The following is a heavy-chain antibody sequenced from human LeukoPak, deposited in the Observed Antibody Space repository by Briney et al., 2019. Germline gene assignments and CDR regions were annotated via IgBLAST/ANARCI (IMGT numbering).Heavy chain of an antibody. CDR1: GGTFSSYA. J-gene: IGHJ4*02. V-gene: IGHV1-69*06. CDR3: ATGALVVPAASSFDY. CDR2: IIPIFGTA. Sequence: ASVKVSCKASGGTFSSYAISWVRQAPGQGLEWMGGIIPIFGTANYAQKFQGRVTMTEDTSTDTAYMELSSLRSEDTAVYYCATGALVVPAASSFDYWGQGTLVTVSS. D-gene: IGHD2-2*01.